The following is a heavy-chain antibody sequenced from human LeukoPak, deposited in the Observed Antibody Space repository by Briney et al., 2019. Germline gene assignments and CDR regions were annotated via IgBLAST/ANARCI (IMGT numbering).Heavy chain of an antibody. D-gene: IGHD2-2*01. CDR3: ARGGSTSLDY. V-gene: IGHV4-38-2*02. Sequence: SETLSLTCTVSGYSINSGYYWSWIRQPPGKRLEWIGSIYYSGSTYSNPTLKSRVTISVDTSKNQFSLKLSSVTAADTAVYYCARGGSTSLDYWGQGTLVTVSS. CDR2: IYYSGST. J-gene: IGHJ4*02. CDR1: GYSINSGYY.